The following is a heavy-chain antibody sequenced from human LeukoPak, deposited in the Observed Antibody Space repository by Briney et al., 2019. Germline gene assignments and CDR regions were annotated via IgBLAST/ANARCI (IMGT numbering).Heavy chain of an antibody. D-gene: IGHD2-15*01. CDR3: ARLHCSGGSCYSVYYYGMDV. Sequence: PGGSLGLSCAASGFTFSSYWMSWVRQAPGKGLEWVANIKQDGSEKYYVDSVKGRFTISRDNAKNSLYLQMNSLRAEDTAVYYCARLHCSGGSCYSVYYYGMDVWGQGTLVTVSS. CDR2: IKQDGSEK. CDR1: GFTFSSYW. J-gene: IGHJ6*02. V-gene: IGHV3-7*01.